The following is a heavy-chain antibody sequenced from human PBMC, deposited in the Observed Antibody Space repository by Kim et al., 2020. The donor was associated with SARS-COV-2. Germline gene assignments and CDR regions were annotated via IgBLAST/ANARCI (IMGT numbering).Heavy chain of an antibody. D-gene: IGHD3-9*01. J-gene: IGHJ2*01. V-gene: IGHV7-4-1*02. CDR1: GYTFTSYA. CDR2: INTNTGNP. Sequence: ASVKVSCKASGYTFTSYAMNWVRQAPGQGLEWMGWINTNTGNPTYAQGFTGRFVFSLDTSVSTAYLQISSLKAEDTAVYYCARIGYYNNYWYFDLWGRGTLVTVSS. CDR3: ARIGYYNNYWYFDL.